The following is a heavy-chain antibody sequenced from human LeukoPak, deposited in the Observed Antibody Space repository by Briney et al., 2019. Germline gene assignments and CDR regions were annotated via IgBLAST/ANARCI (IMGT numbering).Heavy chain of an antibody. CDR1: GGSMSSGGYY. V-gene: IGHV4-31*03. J-gene: IGHJ5*02. Sequence: SQTLSLTCTVSGGSMSSGGYYWSWIRQHPGKGLEWIGYIYYSGSTYYNPSLKSRVTISVDTSKNQFSLKLSSVTAADTAVYYCARGGPPLFRAAAALNWFDPWGQGTLVTVSS. CDR3: ARGGPPLFRAAAALNWFDP. D-gene: IGHD6-13*01. CDR2: IYYSGST.